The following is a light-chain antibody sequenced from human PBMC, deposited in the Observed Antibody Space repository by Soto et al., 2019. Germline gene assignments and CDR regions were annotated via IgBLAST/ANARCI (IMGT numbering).Light chain of an antibody. Sequence: QSALTQPASVSGSPGQSITISCTGSNSDVGSYDLVSWYQQHPDKAPKLIIFEGTKRPSGVSSRFSGSKSGNTASLTISGLQAADEADYYCCSYTGTTTHYIFGSGTRSPS. V-gene: IGLV2-23*01. J-gene: IGLJ1*01. CDR1: NSDVGSYDL. CDR2: EGT. CDR3: CSYTGTTTHYI.